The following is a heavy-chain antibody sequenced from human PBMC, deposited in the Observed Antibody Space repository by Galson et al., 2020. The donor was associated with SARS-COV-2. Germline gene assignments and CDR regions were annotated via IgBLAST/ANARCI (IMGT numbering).Heavy chain of an antibody. CDR2: ISSRGSTT. V-gene: IGHV3-48*03. CDR1: EFTFSNYD. J-gene: IGHJ1*01. CDR3: ARSDYDGNGKAYFQH. D-gene: IGHD3-22*01. Sequence: SCAASEFTFSNYDMNWVRLAPGKGPEWRSYISSRGSTTFYADSVKGRFTVSRDNAKNSLFLQMNSLRAEDTAVYYCARSDYDGNGKAYFQHWGQGSLVTVSS.